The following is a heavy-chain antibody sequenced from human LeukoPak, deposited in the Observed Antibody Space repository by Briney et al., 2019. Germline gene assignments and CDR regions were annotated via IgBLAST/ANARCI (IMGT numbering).Heavy chain of an antibody. Sequence: AASVKVSCKASGYTFTNYHMNWVRQAPGQGLEWMGGIIPIFGTANYAQKFQGRVTITADKSTSTAYMELSSLRSEDTAVYYCARDEGWPRWLQSYWGQGTLVTVSS. CDR2: IIPIFGTA. J-gene: IGHJ4*02. CDR3: ARDEGWPRWLQSY. D-gene: IGHD5-24*01. CDR1: GYTFTNYH. V-gene: IGHV1-69*06.